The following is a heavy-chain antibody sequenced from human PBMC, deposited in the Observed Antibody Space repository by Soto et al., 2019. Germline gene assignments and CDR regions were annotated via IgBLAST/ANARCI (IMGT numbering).Heavy chain of an antibody. D-gene: IGHD2-8*01. CDR2: IIPIFGTA. CDR1: GGTFSSYA. V-gene: IGHV1-69*13. CDR3: VRGGIMEANRTYYYYGLEV. J-gene: IGHJ6*01. Sequence: GASVKVSCKASGGTFSSYAISWVRQAPVQGLEWMGGIIPIFGTAKYAQKFQGRVTITADESTSTAYMELSSLRSEDTAVYYCVRGGIMEANRTYYYYGLEVWGQGTTVTLSS.